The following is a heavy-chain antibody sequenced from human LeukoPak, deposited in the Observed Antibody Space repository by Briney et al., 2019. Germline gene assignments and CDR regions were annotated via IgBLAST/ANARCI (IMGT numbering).Heavy chain of an antibody. CDR2: IYYSLTT. J-gene: IGHJ4*02. CDR1: GGSISRYY. D-gene: IGHD5-18*01. V-gene: IGHV4-59*01. CDR3: ARRRGYSYGFYFDY. Sequence: SETLSLTCTVSGGSISRYYWGGVGQPPGKGGEWILFIYYSLTTNYHPSLMPRLTISVDTSKNQFSLKLTSVTATDTAVYYCARRRGYSYGFYFDYWGQGTLVTVSS.